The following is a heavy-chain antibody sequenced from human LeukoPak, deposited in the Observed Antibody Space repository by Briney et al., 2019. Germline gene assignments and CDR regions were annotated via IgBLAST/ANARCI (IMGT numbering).Heavy chain of an antibody. CDR1: GFTFSGYG. Sequence: PGRSLRLSCVASGFTFSGYGLRWVRQAPGKGLEWVAVISYDGRKMKYADSVKGRFTISRDNSNDPLSLHMTTLRTEDTAVYYCARDYYDSSGYYYLPDYWGQGTLVTVSS. CDR2: ISYDGRKM. D-gene: IGHD3-22*01. CDR3: ARDYYDSSGYYYLPDY. V-gene: IGHV3-30*03. J-gene: IGHJ4*02.